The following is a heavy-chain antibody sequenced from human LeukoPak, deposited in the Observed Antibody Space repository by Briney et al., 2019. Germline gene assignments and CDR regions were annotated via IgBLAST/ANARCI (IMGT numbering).Heavy chain of an antibody. CDR3: ARDRRYYYDSSGRAPRWFDP. D-gene: IGHD3-22*01. CDR2: IIPIFGTA. V-gene: IGHV1-69*05. J-gene: IGHJ5*02. CDR1: GGTFSSYA. Sequence: ASVKVSCKASGGTFSSYAISWVRQAPGQGLEWMGGIIPIFGTAIYAQKFQGRVTITTDESTSTAYMELSSLRSEDTAVYYCARDRRYYYDSSGRAPRWFDPWGQGTLVTVSS.